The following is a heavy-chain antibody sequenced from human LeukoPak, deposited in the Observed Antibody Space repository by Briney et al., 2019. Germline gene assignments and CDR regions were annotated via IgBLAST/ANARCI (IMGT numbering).Heavy chain of an antibody. V-gene: IGHV4-4*07. J-gene: IGHJ3*02. CDR3: ARGFLGWLSPELDDAFDI. D-gene: IGHD3-3*01. CDR2: IYTSGST. Sequence: SETLSLTCTVSGGSISSYYWSWIRQPAGKGLEWIGRIYTSGSTNYNPSLKSRVTMSVDTSKNQFSLKLSSVTAADTAVYYCARGFLGWLSPELDDAFDIWGQGTMVTVSS. CDR1: GGSISSYY.